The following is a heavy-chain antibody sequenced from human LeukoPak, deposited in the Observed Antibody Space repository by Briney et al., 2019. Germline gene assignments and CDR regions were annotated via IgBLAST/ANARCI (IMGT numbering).Heavy chain of an antibody. J-gene: IGHJ4*02. Sequence: GGSLRLSCAASGFTVSSNYMSWVRQAPRKGLEWVSVIYSGGSTYYADSVKGRFTISRDNSKNTLYLQMNTLRDEDTAVYYCTRDRSTWLFDYWGQGT. CDR2: IYSGGST. CDR3: TRDRSTWLFDY. D-gene: IGHD6-13*01. CDR1: GFTVSSNY. V-gene: IGHV3-66*01.